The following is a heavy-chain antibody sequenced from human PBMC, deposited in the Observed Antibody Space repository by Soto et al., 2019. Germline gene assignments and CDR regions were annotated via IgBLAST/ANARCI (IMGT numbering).Heavy chain of an antibody. V-gene: IGHV1-69*12. CDR3: AGTGGYGYGYGFDY. J-gene: IGHJ4*02. D-gene: IGHD5-18*01. Sequence: QVQLVQSGAEVKKPGSSVKVSCKASGGTFSSYAISWVRQAPGQGLEWMGGIIPIFGTANYAQKFQGRVTINADESTSTAYRELSSLRAEDAAVYYCAGTGGYGYGYGFDYWGQGTLVTVSS. CDR1: GGTFSSYA. CDR2: IIPIFGTA.